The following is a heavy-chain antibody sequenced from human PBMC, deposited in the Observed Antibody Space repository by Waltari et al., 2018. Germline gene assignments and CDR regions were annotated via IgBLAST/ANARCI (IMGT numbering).Heavy chain of an antibody. D-gene: IGHD3-9*01. V-gene: IGHV4-39*07. Sequence: QLQLQESGPGLVKPSETLSLTCTVSGGSISSSSYYWGWIRQPPGKGLEWIGSIYYSGGTYYNPSLKSRVTISVDTSKNQFSLKLSSVTAADTAVYYCARKGYDILTGPPYYYYGMDVWGQGTTVIVSS. CDR2: IYYSGGT. CDR1: GGSISSSSYY. J-gene: IGHJ6*02. CDR3: ARKGYDILTGPPYYYYGMDV.